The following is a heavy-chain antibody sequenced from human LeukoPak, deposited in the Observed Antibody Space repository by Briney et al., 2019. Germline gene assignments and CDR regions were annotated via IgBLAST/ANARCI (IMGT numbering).Heavy chain of an antibody. CDR2: FDPEDGET. CDR3: AAFKELQGLRVFDY. Sequence: ASVKVSCKASGYTFTSYDINWVRQATGQGLEWMGGFDPEDGETIYAQKFQGRVTMTEDTSTDTAYMELSSLRSEDTAVYYCAAFKELQGLRVFDYWGQGTLVTVSS. D-gene: IGHD1-26*01. V-gene: IGHV1-24*01. CDR1: GYTFTSYD. J-gene: IGHJ4*02.